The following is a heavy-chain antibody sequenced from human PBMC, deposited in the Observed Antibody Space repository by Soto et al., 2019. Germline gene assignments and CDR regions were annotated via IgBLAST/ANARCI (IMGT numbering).Heavy chain of an antibody. CDR1: GGSISSYY. J-gene: IGHJ6*02. D-gene: IGHD4-17*01. CDR2: IYYSGST. CDR3: ARAYGPTEYYYYGMDV. Sequence: TSETLSLTCTVSGGSISSYYWSWIRQPPGKGLEWIGYIYYSGSTNYNPSLKSRVTISVDTSKNQFSLKLSSVTAADTAVYYCARAYGPTEYYYYGMDVWGQGTTVTVSS. V-gene: IGHV4-59*01.